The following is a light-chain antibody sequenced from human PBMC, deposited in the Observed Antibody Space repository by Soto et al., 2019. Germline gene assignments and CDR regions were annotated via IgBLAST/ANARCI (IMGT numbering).Light chain of an antibody. CDR2: AVS. V-gene: IGKV1-12*01. Sequence: DIQMTQSPSSVSASLGDRVTITCQATQGLNKWLAWYQAKPGKAHEILIYAVSYLQSVVPSRCSGSGSGTDFTLTIIRLQAEEFATYLCQQSSAFHRTFGRGTKVDIK. CDR3: QQSSAFHRT. CDR1: QGLNKW. J-gene: IGKJ4*01.